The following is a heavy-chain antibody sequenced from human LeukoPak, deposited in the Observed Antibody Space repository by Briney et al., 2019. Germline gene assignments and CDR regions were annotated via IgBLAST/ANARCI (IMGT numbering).Heavy chain of an antibody. V-gene: IGHV1-2*02. CDR2: ISPNSGGT. J-gene: IGHJ4*02. CDR1: GYTFTGYY. Sequence: GASVKVSCKASGYTFTGYYLHWVRQAPGQGLEWMGWISPNSGGTNYAQKFQGRVTMTGDTSISTAYMELSRLSSDDTAIYYCAGRPDTAIVPIFDYWGQGTLVTVSS. D-gene: IGHD5-18*01. CDR3: AGRPDTAIVPIFDY.